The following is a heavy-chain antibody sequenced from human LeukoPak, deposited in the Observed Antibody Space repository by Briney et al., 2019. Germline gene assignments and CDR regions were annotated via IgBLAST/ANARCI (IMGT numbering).Heavy chain of an antibody. CDR1: GGSISNSY. J-gene: IGHJ4*02. D-gene: IGHD1-1*01. V-gene: IGHV4-59*12. CDR3: ARLRDLYNIFDY. CDR2: IYYSGSS. Sequence: PSETLSLTCTVSGGSISNSYWSWIRQPPGKGLEWIGYIYYSGSSNYNPSLKSRVTISVDTSKNQFSLKLSSVTAADTAVYYCARLRDLYNIFDYWGQGTLVTVSP.